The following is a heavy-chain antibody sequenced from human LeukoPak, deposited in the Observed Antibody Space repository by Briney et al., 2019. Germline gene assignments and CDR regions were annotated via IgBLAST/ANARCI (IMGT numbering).Heavy chain of an antibody. J-gene: IGHJ4*02. CDR2: FWVSGCNT. D-gene: IGHD2-15*01. CDR1: GFTFSSYG. CDR3: AGGYYFDY. Sequence: GASVRLYCVASGFTFSSYGMSWARQAPGKGLEWVSIFWVSGCNTYYAVSGKGRLTISRDHSHNLLYLQMNSLRVEDTAMYYCAGGYYFDYWGQGTLVTVSS. V-gene: IGHV3-23*01.